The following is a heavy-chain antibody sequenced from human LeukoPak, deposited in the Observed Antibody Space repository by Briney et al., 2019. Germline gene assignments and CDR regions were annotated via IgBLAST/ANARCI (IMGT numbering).Heavy chain of an antibody. D-gene: IGHD3-10*01. V-gene: IGHV3-48*04. J-gene: IGHJ3*02. CDR2: ISSSGSTI. Sequence: GGSLRLSCAASAFTFSNYWMSWVRQAPGKGLEWVSYISSSGSTIYCADSVKGRFTISRDNAKNSLYLQMNSLRAEDTAVYYCARVADYYGSGSYSNDAFDIWGQGTMVTVSS. CDR1: AFTFSNYW. CDR3: ARVADYYGSGSYSNDAFDI.